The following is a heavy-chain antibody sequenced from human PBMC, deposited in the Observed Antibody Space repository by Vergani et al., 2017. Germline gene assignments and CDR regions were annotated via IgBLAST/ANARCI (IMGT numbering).Heavy chain of an antibody. CDR3: ARDPLYSTTWAFHLLDMDV. D-gene: IGHD6-13*01. V-gene: IGHV4-61*02. J-gene: IGHJ6*02. CDR1: GGSISSGSYY. CDR2: FYTGGGT. Sequence: QVQLQESGPGLVRPSQTLSLTCTVSGGSISSGSYYWSWFRQPAGKGLEWIGRFYTGGGTSYNPSLKSPVTISVDTSKNQFSLQLGSMTAADTAVYYCARDPLYSTTWAFHLLDMDVWGQGTTVTVSS.